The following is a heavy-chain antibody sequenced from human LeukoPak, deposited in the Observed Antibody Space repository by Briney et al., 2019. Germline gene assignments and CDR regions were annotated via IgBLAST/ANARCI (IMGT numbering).Heavy chain of an antibody. V-gene: IGHV4-39*01. D-gene: IGHD6-19*01. Sequence: SETLSLTCTVSGGSISSSSYYWGWIRQPPGKGLEWIGSIYHSGNTYYNPSLKSRVTISVDTSKNQFSLKLSSVTAADTAVYYCAAPGWRDLFDYWGQGTLVTVSS. J-gene: IGHJ4*02. CDR1: GGSISSSSYY. CDR3: AAPGWRDLFDY. CDR2: IYHSGNT.